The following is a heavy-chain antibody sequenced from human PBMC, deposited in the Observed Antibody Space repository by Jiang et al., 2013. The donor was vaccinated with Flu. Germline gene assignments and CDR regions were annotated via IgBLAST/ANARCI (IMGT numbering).Heavy chain of an antibody. Sequence: PAGRDWSGLAXLYQWSTNYNPSLKSRVTMSVDTSKNQFSLKLSSVTAADTAVYYCARGGIAVAGPNYYYYGMDVWGQGTTVTVSS. CDR2: LYQWST. D-gene: IGHD6-19*01. CDR3: ARGGIAVAGPNYYYYGMDV. V-gene: IGHV4-4*07. J-gene: IGHJ6*02.